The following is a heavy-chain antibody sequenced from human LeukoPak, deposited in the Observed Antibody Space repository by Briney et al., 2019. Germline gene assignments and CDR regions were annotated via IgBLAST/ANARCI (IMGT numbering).Heavy chain of an antibody. V-gene: IGHV4-39*07. CDR1: GDSISTSSSY. CDR2: IYYSGST. D-gene: IGHD1-26*01. Sequence: SETLSLTCSVSGDSISTSSSYCGWIRHPPGTGLEWTGSIYYSGSTSYNPSLKSRVTISVDTSKKQFSLKLSSVTAADTAFYYCARYIVSYPHDAFDIWGQGTMVTVSS. J-gene: IGHJ3*02. CDR3: ARYIVSYPHDAFDI.